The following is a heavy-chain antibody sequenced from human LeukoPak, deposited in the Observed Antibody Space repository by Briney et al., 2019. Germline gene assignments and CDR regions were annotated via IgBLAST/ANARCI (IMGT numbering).Heavy chain of an antibody. CDR3: ARGGCESCYNY. CDR1: GDTFTSYD. D-gene: IGHD2-15*01. CDR2: MNPNSGNT. V-gene: IGHV1-8*03. J-gene: IGHJ4*02. Sequence: ASVKVSCKASGDTFTSYDINWVRQATGQGLEWMGWMNPNSGNTGYAQKFQGRVTITRDTSMNTAYMELSSLRSEDTAVYYCARGGCESCYNYWGQGTLVTVSS.